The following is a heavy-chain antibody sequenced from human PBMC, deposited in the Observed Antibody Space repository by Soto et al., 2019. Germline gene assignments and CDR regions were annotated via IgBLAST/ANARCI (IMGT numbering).Heavy chain of an antibody. V-gene: IGHV5-10-1*01. D-gene: IGHD5-12*01. CDR1: GYSFTSYW. CDR3: ARMGWLHTLDY. Sequence: GESLKISCKGSGYSFTSYWTSWVRQMPGKGLEWMGRIDPSDSYTNYSPSFQGHVTISADKSISTAYLQWSSLKTSDTAMYYFARMGWLHTLDYWGQGTLVTVSS. CDR2: IDPSDSYT. J-gene: IGHJ4*02.